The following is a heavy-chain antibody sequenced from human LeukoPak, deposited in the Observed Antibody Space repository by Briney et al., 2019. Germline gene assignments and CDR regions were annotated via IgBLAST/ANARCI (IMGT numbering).Heavy chain of an antibody. V-gene: IGHV3-23*01. D-gene: IGHD4-23*01. Sequence: GGSLRLSCAASGFTFSSSAMTWVRQAPGKGLEWVSTVSGSGGTTYYADSVKGRFTISRDNSKSTLYLQMNSLRAEDTAVYYCAKDSLNTVITSFDYWGQGTLVTVSS. CDR3: AKDSLNTVITSFDY. J-gene: IGHJ4*02. CDR2: VSGSGGTT. CDR1: GFTFSSSA.